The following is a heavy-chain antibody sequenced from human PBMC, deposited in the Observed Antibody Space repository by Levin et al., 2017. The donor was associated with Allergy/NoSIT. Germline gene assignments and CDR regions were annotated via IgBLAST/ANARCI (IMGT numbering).Heavy chain of an antibody. CDR1: GFTFSRQW. J-gene: IGHJ3*02. D-gene: IGHD3/OR15-3a*01. CDR2: INTDGSST. Sequence: LSLTCAASGFTFSRQWMHWVRQAPGKGLVWVSRINTDGSSTVYADSVKGRFTISRDNAKNTFYLQMSSLRAEDTAVYYCASGLVSAYEMWGRGTMVTVSS. V-gene: IGHV3-74*03. CDR3: ASGLVSAYEM.